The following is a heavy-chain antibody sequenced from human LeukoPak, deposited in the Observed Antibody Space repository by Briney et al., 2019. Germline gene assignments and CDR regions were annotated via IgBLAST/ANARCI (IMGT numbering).Heavy chain of an antibody. V-gene: IGHV1-2*02. Sequence: ASVKVSCKASGYTFTGYYMHWVRQSPGQGLEWMGWINPNSGGTNYALKFQGRVTMTRDTSISTAYMELSRLRSDDTAVYYCARDLSYVWGSYRYSTRFDPWGQGTLVTVSS. CDR1: GYTFTGYY. CDR3: ARDLSYVWGSYRYSTRFDP. J-gene: IGHJ5*02. D-gene: IGHD3-16*02. CDR2: INPNSGGT.